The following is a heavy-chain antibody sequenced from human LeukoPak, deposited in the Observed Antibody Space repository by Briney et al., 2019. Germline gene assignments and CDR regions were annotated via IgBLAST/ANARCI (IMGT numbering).Heavy chain of an antibody. CDR3: ARNMVRGEGWFDP. J-gene: IGHJ5*02. CDR2: IYTSGST. V-gene: IGHV4-61*02. CDR1: GGSISSGSYY. D-gene: IGHD3-10*01. Sequence: SETLSLTCTVSGGSISSGSYYWGWIRQPAGKGLEWIGRIYTSGSTNYNPSLKSRVTISVDTSRNQFSLKLSSVTAADTAVYYCARNMVRGEGWFDPWGQGTLVTVSS.